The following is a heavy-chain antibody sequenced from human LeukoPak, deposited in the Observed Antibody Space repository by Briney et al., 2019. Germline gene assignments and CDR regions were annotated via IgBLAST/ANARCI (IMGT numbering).Heavy chain of an antibody. CDR2: IYYSGST. CDR3: ARGRYSSGWKQFDY. D-gene: IGHD6-19*01. V-gene: IGHV4-59*01. Sequence: PSETLSLTCTVSGGSISSYYWSWIRQPPGKGLEWIGYIYYSGSTNYNPSLKSRVTISVDTSKNQFSLKLCSVTAADTAVYYCARGRYSSGWKQFDYWGQGTLVTVSS. CDR1: GGSISSYY. J-gene: IGHJ4*02.